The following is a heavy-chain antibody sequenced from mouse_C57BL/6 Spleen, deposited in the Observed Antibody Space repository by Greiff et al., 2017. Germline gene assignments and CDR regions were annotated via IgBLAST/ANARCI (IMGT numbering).Heavy chain of an antibody. Sequence: DVMLVESGGGLVKPGGSLKLSCAASGFTFSDYGMHWVRQAPEKGLEWVAYISSGSSTIYYADTVKGRVTISRDNAKNTLFLQMTSLRSEDTAMYYCARVTHYYAMDYWGQGTSVTVSS. CDR2: ISSGSSTI. CDR3: ARVTHYYAMDY. J-gene: IGHJ4*01. V-gene: IGHV5-17*01. D-gene: IGHD2-1*01. CDR1: GFTFSDYG.